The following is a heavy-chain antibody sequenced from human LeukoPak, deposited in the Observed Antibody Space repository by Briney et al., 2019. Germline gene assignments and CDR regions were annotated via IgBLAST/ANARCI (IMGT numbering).Heavy chain of an antibody. V-gene: IGHV4-38-2*02. Sequence: PSETLSLTCTVSGYSISSGYYWGWIRQPPGKGLEWIGSIYHSGSTYYNPSLKIRVTISVDTSKNQFSLKLSSVTAADTAVYYCASDWKQGAFDIWGQGTMVTVSS. J-gene: IGHJ3*02. CDR3: ASDWKQGAFDI. D-gene: IGHD1-1*01. CDR2: IYHSGST. CDR1: GYSISSGYY.